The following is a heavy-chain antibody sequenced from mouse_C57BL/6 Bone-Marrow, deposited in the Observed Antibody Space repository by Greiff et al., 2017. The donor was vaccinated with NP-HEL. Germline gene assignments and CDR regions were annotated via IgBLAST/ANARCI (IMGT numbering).Heavy chain of an antibody. Sequence: DVMLVESGGGLVKPGGSLKLSCAASGFTFNDYGMHWVRQAPEKGLEWVAYISSGSSTIYYADTVKGRFTISRDNAKNTLFLQMTSLRSEDTAMYYCARGDISNYYAMDYWGQGTSVTVSS. J-gene: IGHJ4*01. CDR2: ISSGSSTI. CDR1: GFTFNDYG. D-gene: IGHD1-3*01. V-gene: IGHV5-17*01. CDR3: ARGDISNYYAMDY.